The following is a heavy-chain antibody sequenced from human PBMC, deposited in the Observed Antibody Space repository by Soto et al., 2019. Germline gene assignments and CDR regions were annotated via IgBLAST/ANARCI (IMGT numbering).Heavy chain of an antibody. CDR1: GFTFINYA. D-gene: IGHD2-2*01. Sequence: EVQLLESGGGLVQPGGSLRLSCVGSGFTFINYAMNWVRQTPGKGLEWVSTISGGGDRTFDADTVKGRFTISRDNSKNTVNLQMNSLRADDTAVYYCERKVLGSTSCPDWWYFDLWGRGTLVTVSS. J-gene: IGHJ2*01. V-gene: IGHV3-23*01. CDR3: ERKVLGSTSCPDWWYFDL. CDR2: ISGGGDRT.